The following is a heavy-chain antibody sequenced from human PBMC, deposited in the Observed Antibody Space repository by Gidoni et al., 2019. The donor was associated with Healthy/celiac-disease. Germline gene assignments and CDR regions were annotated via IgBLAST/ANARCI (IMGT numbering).Heavy chain of an antibody. D-gene: IGHD5-18*01. Sequence: QLQLQESGPGLVKPSETLSLTCTVSGRSISSSSYYWGWIRQPPGKGLEWIGSIYYSGSTYYNPSLKKRVTISVDTSKNQFSLKLSSVTAADTAVYYGARAGDSFYYYGMDVWGQGTTVTVSS. CDR1: GRSISSSSYY. J-gene: IGHJ6*02. CDR3: ARAGDSFYYYGMDV. V-gene: IGHV4-39*07. CDR2: IYYSGST.